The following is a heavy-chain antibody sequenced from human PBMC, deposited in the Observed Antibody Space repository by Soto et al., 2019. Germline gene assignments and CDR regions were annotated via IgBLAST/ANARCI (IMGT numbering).Heavy chain of an antibody. CDR3: AREKVGQTLFDN. Sequence: PSGTLSLACNLSGFSISRFYYWICVRQPPGKGLEWIGSIYPSLISYHNPSLESLLTLSIDTSKNQFTLKLASVTAADTALYYFAREKVGQTLFDNRGQGLQVTVSS. CDR1: GFSISRFYY. D-gene: IGHD1-26*01. V-gene: IGHV4-38-2*02. J-gene: IGHJ4*02. CDR2: IYPSLIS.